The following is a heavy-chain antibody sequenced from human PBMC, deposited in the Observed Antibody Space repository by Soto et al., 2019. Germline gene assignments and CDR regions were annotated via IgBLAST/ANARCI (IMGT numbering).Heavy chain of an antibody. Sequence: SVKVSCKASGGAFSSFAFSWVRQAPGQGLEWMGGVIPIFGTTNYAQKFQGRLTITADESTSTAYMELSSLRSEDTAVYYCARIVSYYDSSGWGVFDYWGQGPLVTVSS. J-gene: IGHJ4*02. CDR1: GGAFSSFA. D-gene: IGHD3-22*01. V-gene: IGHV1-69*13. CDR2: VIPIFGTT. CDR3: ARIVSYYDSSGWGVFDY.